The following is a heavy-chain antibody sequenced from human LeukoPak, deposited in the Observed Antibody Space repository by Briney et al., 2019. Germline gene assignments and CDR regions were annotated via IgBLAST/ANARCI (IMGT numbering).Heavy chain of an antibody. V-gene: IGHV4-34*01. CDR3: ARRGSTRYYYYMDV. Sequence: SETLSLTCAVYGGSFSGYYWSWIRQPPGKGLEWIGEINHSGSTNYNPSLKSRVTISVDTSKNQFSLKLSSVTAADTAVYYCARRGSTRYYYYMDVWGKETTVTVSS. J-gene: IGHJ6*03. CDR2: INHSGST. CDR1: GGSFSGYY.